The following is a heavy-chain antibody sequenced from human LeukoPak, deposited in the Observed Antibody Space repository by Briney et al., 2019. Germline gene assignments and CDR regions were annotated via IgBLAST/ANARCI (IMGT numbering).Heavy chain of an antibody. CDR2: IKQDGSET. CDR1: GFIFTTYW. J-gene: IGHJ4*02. D-gene: IGHD5-12*01. CDR3: AKMGHRSKKWPFDY. Sequence: GGSLRLSCAASGFIFTTYWMTWVRQAPGKGLEWVANIKQDGSETYYVDSVKGRFTIFRDNSKNTLYLQMNSLRAEDTAVYYCAKMGHRSKKWPFDYWGQGTLVTVSS. V-gene: IGHV3-7*03.